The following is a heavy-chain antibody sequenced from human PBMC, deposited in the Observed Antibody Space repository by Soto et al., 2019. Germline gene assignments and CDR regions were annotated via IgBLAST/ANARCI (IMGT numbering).Heavy chain of an antibody. CDR3: AGCRAPDLRYSSGWQDWFDP. Sequence: PGESLKISCKGSGYSFTSYWIGWVRQMPGKGLEWMGIIYPGDSDTRYSPSFQGQVTISADKSISTAYLQWSSLKASDTAMYYCAGCRAPDLRYSSGWQDWFDPWGQGTLVTVSS. J-gene: IGHJ5*02. CDR2: IYPGDSDT. CDR1: GYSFTSYW. D-gene: IGHD6-19*01. V-gene: IGHV5-51*01.